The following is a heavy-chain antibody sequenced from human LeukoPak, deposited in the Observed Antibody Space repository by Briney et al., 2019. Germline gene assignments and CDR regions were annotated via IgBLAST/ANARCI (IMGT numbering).Heavy chain of an antibody. CDR1: GFIFSTYW. V-gene: IGHV3-7*01. Sequence: PGGSLRLSCAASGFIFSTYWMSWVRQAPGKGLECVANIKQDGSETHYVDSVKGRFTISRDNAKNTLYLQMNSLRAEDTAVYYCARSYSSLHLYMDVWGKGTTVTVSS. D-gene: IGHD6-13*01. J-gene: IGHJ6*03. CDR2: IKQDGSET. CDR3: ARSYSSLHLYMDV.